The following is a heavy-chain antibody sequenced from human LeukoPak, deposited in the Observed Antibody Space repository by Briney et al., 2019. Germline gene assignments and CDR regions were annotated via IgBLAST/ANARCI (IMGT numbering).Heavy chain of an antibody. CDR1: GGTFSSYA. CDR3: ASTATYDSSGYYPFGY. J-gene: IGHJ4*02. Sequence: SVKVSCKASGGTFSSYAISWVRQAPGQGLEWMGRIIPILGIANYAQKFQGRVTITADKSTSTAYMELSSLRSEDTAVYYCASTATYDSSGYYPFGYWGQGTLVTVSS. CDR2: IIPILGIA. V-gene: IGHV1-69*04. D-gene: IGHD3-22*01.